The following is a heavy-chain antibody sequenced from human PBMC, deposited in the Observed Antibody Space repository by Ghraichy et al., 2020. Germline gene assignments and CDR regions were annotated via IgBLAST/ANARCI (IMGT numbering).Heavy chain of an antibody. CDR3: AREPEVGDAVCDY. J-gene: IGHJ4*02. CDR1: GFTFNTYT. V-gene: IGHV3-21*01. Sequence: GGSLRLSCAASGFTFNTYTMNWVRQAPGKGLEWVSSISSSSSYIYYADSVKGRFTISRDNAKNSLYLQMNSLRAEDTAVYFCAREPEVGDAVCDYWGQGTLVTVSS. CDR2: ISSSSSYI. D-gene: IGHD1-26*01.